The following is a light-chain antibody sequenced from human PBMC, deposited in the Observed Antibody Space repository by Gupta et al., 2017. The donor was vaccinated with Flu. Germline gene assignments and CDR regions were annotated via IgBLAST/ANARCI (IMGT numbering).Light chain of an antibody. V-gene: IGKV1-39*01. CDR2: AAS. CDR3: QQSDSTLWT. CDR1: QSISSY. J-gene: IGKJ1*01. Sequence: PSSLSASVGDRVTITCRASQSISSYLNWYQQKPGKAPKLLIYAASSLQSGVPSRFSGSGSGTDFTLTISSLQPEDFATYYCQQSDSTLWTFGQGTKVEIK.